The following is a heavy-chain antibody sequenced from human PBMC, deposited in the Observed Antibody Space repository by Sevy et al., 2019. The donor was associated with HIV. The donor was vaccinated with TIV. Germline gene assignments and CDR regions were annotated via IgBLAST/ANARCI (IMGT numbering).Heavy chain of an antibody. D-gene: IGHD6-13*01. V-gene: IGHV1-8*02. Sequence: ASVKVSCKASGYTFSDYDINWVRQATGQGLEWMGWMNPDSGRRGYAPKFQGRVTMTTNTSIDTAYMELRRLRSEDSAVYYCARADLDSSTFFYYYGTDVWGQGTTVTVSS. J-gene: IGHJ6*02. CDR3: ARADLDSSTFFYYYGTDV. CDR1: GYTFSDYD. CDR2: MNPDSGRR.